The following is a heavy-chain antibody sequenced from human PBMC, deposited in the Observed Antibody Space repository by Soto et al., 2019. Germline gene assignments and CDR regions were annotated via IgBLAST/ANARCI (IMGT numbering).Heavy chain of an antibody. CDR2: LHSGGDT. V-gene: IGHV3-53*04. CDR1: GCTFSSNY. J-gene: IGHJ6*02. CDR3: ARDGPYYYASRMDV. D-gene: IGHD3-10*01. Sequence: GGSLRLSGAASGCTFSSNYMTGVRQAPGKGLEWVSVLHSGGDTYYANSVKGRFTISRHDSTNTVFLQMNSLTAEDTAVYYCARDGPYYYASRMDVWGQGPTVTVSS.